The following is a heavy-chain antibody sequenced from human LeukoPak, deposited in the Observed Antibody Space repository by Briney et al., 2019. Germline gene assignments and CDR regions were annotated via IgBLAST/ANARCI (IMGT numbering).Heavy chain of an antibody. CDR3: AGGTGWLIDY. CDR1: GLTFSSYW. J-gene: IGHJ4*02. CDR2: IKQDGSEE. Sequence: PGGSLRLSCAASGLTFSSYWMNWVRQAPEKGLEWVTIIKQDGSEEHYVDSVKGRFTISRDNAKNSVYLQMNSLRAEDTARYYCAGGTGWLIDYWGQGALVTVSS. D-gene: IGHD6-19*01. V-gene: IGHV3-7*03.